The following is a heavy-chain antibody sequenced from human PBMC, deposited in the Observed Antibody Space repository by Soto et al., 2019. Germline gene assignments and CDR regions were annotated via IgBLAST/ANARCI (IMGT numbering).Heavy chain of an antibody. V-gene: IGHV4-39*01. Sequence: SETLSLTCTVSGGSISSSSYYWGWIRQPPGKGLEWIGSIYYSGSTYYNPSLKSRVTISVDTSKNQFSLKLSSVTAADTAVYYGASCLHDYTNIDYWGQGTLVTVSS. J-gene: IGHJ4*02. CDR2: IYYSGST. D-gene: IGHD4-4*01. CDR3: ASCLHDYTNIDY. CDR1: GGSISSSSYY.